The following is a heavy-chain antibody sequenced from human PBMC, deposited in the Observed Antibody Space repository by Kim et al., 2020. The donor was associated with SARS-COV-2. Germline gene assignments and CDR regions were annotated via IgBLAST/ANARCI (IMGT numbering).Heavy chain of an antibody. D-gene: IGHD6-13*01. CDR3: AKALVDSSSWYFYYYGMDV. V-gene: IGHV3-23*01. CDR1: GFTFSSYA. CDR2: ISGSGGST. Sequence: GGSLRLSCAASGFTFSSYAMSWVRQAPGKGLEWVSAISGSGGSTYYADSVKGRFTISRDNSKNTLYLQMNSLRAEDTAVYYCAKALVDSSSWYFYYYGMDVWGQGTTVTVSS. J-gene: IGHJ6*02.